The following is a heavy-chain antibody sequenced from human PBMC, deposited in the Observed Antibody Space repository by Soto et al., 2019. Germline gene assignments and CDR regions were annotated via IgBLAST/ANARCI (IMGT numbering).Heavy chain of an antibody. D-gene: IGHD2-15*01. CDR3: ARGIVVRGQGWFDP. V-gene: IGHV1-2*02. Sequence: GASVKVSCKASGYTFTGYYIHWVRQAPGQGLEWMGWINPNSGDTNLAQKFQGRVTMTRDTSISTTYMELSRLASDDPAAYFCARGIVVRGQGWFDPWGQGTLVTVSS. J-gene: IGHJ5*02. CDR2: INPNSGDT. CDR1: GYTFTGYY.